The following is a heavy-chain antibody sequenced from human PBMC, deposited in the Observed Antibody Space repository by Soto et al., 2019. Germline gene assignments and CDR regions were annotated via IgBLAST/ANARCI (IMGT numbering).Heavy chain of an antibody. D-gene: IGHD6-19*01. CDR2: IFYLGNT. CDR3: TRHDAVAVIRHGTAV. Sequence: QVQLQESGPGLVKPSETLSLTCTVSGGSINNYYWSWIRQPPGKGLEWIGYIFYLGNTIYNPSLKSRVTMLVDTSKNQFSLDLTSVTAADTAVYYCTRHDAVAVIRHGTAVWGQGTTVTVSS. CDR1: GGSINNYY. J-gene: IGHJ6*02. V-gene: IGHV4-59*01.